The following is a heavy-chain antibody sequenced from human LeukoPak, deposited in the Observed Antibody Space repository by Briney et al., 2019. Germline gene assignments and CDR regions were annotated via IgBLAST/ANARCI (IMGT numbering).Heavy chain of an antibody. CDR3: AELGITMIGGV. CDR2: ISSSSRSYI. CDR1: GFTFSSYS. J-gene: IGHJ6*04. Sequence: GGSLRLSCAASGFTFSSYSMNWVRQAPGKGLEWVSSISSSSRSYIYYADSVKGRFTISRDNAKNSLYLQMNSLRAEDTAVYYCAELGITMIGGVWGKGTTVTISS. D-gene: IGHD3-10*02. V-gene: IGHV3-21*01.